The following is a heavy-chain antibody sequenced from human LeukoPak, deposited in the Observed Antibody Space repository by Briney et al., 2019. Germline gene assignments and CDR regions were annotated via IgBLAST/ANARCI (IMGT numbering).Heavy chain of an antibody. CDR3: ARDLVQSGGYYFDY. D-gene: IGHD3-22*01. CDR2: TYHSGIT. J-gene: IGHJ4*02. V-gene: IGHV4-4*02. Sequence: SETLSLTCAVSGGSVNTDNWWSWVRQPPGKGLEWIGQTYHSGITNYNPSLKSRVTISLDKSKNQFSLNLNSVTAADTAVYYCARDLVQSGGYYFDYWGPGAVVTVSS. CDR1: GGSVNTDNW.